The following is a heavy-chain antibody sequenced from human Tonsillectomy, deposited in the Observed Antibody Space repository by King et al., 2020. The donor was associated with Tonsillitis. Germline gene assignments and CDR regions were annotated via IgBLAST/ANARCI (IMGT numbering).Heavy chain of an antibody. J-gene: IGHJ6*02. V-gene: IGHV3-30*18. CDR1: GFTFSSYG. D-gene: IGHD3-3*01. Sequence: VQLVESGGGVVQPGTSLRLSCAASGFTFSSYGMHWVRQAPGKGLEWVAVISYDGSNNYYADSVKGRFTISRDNSKYTLYLQMNSLRVEDTAVYYCAKAYYVFWSGYYWNGMDVWGQGTTVTVSS. CDR3: AKAYYVFWSGYYWNGMDV. CDR2: ISYDGSNN.